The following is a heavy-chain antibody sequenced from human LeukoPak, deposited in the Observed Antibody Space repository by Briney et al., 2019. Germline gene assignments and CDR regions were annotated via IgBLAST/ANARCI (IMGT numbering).Heavy chain of an antibody. CDR1: GFTFSDYN. J-gene: IGHJ6*03. CDR3: ARVLRYCSGGNCYSGGLGYMDV. CDR2: ISRSGSTK. V-gene: IGHV3-11*01. D-gene: IGHD2-15*01. Sequence: PGGSLRLSCAASGFTFSDYNMRWIRQAPEKGLEWVSSISRSGSTKYYADSVKGRFTISRDNAKNSLFLQMNSLRAEDTAVYYCARVLRYCSGGNCYSGGLGYMDVWGKGTTVTISS.